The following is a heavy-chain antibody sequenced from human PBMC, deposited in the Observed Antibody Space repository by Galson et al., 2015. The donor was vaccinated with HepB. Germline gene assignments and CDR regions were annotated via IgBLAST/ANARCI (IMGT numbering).Heavy chain of an antibody. CDR3: ASAGITMVRGVKNYYGMDV. J-gene: IGHJ6*02. Sequence: ETLSLTCAVYGGSFSGYYWSWIRQPPGKGLEWIGEINHSGSTNYNPSLKSRVTISVDTSKNQFSLKLSSVTAADTAVYYCASAGITMVRGVKNYYGMDVWGQGTRSPSP. CDR1: GGSFSGYY. CDR2: INHSGST. V-gene: IGHV4-34*01. D-gene: IGHD3-10*01.